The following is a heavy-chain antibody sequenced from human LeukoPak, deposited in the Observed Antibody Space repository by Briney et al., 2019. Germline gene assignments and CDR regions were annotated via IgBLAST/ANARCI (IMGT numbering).Heavy chain of an antibody. Sequence: SQTLSLTCAISGDTISSTSTAWHWIRQSPSRGREWLGRTYYRSKWYTDYAESVKSRLVINPDTSKNEFSLQMTSVTSSDTAIYFCARGPKTGWFDHWGQGTLVTVSS. V-gene: IGHV6-1*01. D-gene: IGHD3-9*01. CDR3: ARGPKTGWFDH. CDR2: TYYRSKWYT. J-gene: IGHJ5*02. CDR1: GDTISSTSTA.